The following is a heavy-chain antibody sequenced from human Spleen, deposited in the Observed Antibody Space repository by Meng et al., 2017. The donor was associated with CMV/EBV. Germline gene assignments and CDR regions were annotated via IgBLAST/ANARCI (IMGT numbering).Heavy chain of an antibody. V-gene: IGHV3-23*03. CDR2: IYSGGSST. Sequence: GGSLRLSCAASGFTFSSYAMSWVRQAPGKGLEWVSVIYSGGSSTYYAHSVKGRFTISRDNSKNTLYLQMNSLRAEDTAVYYCAKSADTSGYYFTSWGQGTLVTVSS. CDR1: GFTFSSYA. CDR3: AKSADTSGYYFTS. D-gene: IGHD3-22*01. J-gene: IGHJ5*02.